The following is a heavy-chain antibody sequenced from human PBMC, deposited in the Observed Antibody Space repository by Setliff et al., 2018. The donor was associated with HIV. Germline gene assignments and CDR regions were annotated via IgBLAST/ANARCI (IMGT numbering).Heavy chain of an antibody. V-gene: IGHV1-46*01. CDR3: AREVHHAAYYFDY. CDR1: GGTFSSYA. D-gene: IGHD2-2*01. CDR2: INPSSGGT. Sequence: GASVKVSCKASGGTFSSYAISWVRQAPGQGLEWMGIINPSSGGTTYAQIFQGRVTMTRDTSTSTVYMELSSLRSEDTAVYHCAREVHHAAYYFDYWGQGTLVTVSS. J-gene: IGHJ4*02.